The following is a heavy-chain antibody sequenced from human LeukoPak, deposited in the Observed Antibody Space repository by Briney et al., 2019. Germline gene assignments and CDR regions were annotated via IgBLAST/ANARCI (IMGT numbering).Heavy chain of an antibody. CDR1: GGSFSGYY. D-gene: IGHD3-10*01. CDR2: INHSGST. V-gene: IGHV4-34*01. Sequence: PSETLSLTCAVYGGSFSGYYWSWIRQPPGKGLEWIGEINHSGSTNYNPSLKSRVTISVDTSKNQFSLKLSSLTAADTAMYYWAAGRSSGSYYTFDYWGQGTLVTVSS. J-gene: IGHJ4*02. CDR3: AAGRSSGSYYTFDY.